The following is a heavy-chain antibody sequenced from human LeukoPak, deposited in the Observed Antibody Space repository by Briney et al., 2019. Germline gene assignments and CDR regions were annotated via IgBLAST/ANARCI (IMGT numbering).Heavy chain of an antibody. D-gene: IGHD3-22*01. V-gene: IGHV4-34*01. J-gene: IGHJ6*02. CDR1: GGSVSGYY. CDR2: INHSGST. Sequence: SETLSLACGVYGGSVSGYYWNRIRQPPGKGLEWIGEINHSGSTSYNPSLKSRVTISLDTSKNQFSLKLRSVTAADTAVYYCASRGDPRSSGYYHATNYYGMDVWGQGTTVTVSS. CDR3: ASRGDPRSSGYYHATNYYGMDV.